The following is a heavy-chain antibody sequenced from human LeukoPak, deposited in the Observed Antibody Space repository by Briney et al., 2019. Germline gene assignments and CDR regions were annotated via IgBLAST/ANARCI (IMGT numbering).Heavy chain of an antibody. Sequence: SETLSLTCTVSGGSISSYYWSWIRQPPGKGLEWIGYIYYSGSTNYNPSLKSRVTISVDTSKNQFSLKLSFVTAADTAVYYCARTSPYYDILTGYPSARFDPWGQGTLVTVSS. D-gene: IGHD3-9*01. CDR2: IYYSGST. J-gene: IGHJ5*02. V-gene: IGHV4-59*08. CDR1: GGSISSYY. CDR3: ARTSPYYDILTGYPSARFDP.